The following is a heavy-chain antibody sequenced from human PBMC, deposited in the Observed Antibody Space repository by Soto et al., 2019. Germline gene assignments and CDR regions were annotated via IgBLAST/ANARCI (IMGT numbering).Heavy chain of an antibody. CDR3: ARGTSYYDSSGYYVYGMDV. V-gene: IGHV1-69*13. Sequence: SVKVSCKASGGTFSSYAISWVRQAPGQGLEWMGGIIPIFGTANYAQKFQGRVTITADESTSTAYMELSSLRSEDTAVYYCARGTSYYDSSGYYVYGMDVWGQGTTVTVSS. CDR1: GGTFSSYA. J-gene: IGHJ6*02. CDR2: IIPIFGTA. D-gene: IGHD3-22*01.